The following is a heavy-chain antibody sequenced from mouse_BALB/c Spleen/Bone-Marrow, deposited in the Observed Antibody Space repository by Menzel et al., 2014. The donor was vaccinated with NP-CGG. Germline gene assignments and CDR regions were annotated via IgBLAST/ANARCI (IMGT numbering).Heavy chain of an antibody. V-gene: IGHV1-54*01. CDR3: ARNANWLVAY. D-gene: IGHD4-1*01. CDR1: GYAFTNYL. J-gene: IGHJ3*01. Sequence: VQLQESGTELVRPGTSVKVSCKASGYAFTNYLIEWVKQRPGQGLEWIGVINPGSGDTSYNEKFRGKATLTADKSSSTAYVQLSSLTSDDSAGYFCARNANWLVAYWGQGTLVTVSA. CDR2: INPGSGDT.